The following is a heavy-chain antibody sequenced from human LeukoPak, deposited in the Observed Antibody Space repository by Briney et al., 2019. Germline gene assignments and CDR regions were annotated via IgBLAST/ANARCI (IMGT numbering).Heavy chain of an antibody. CDR2: IWYDGSNK. D-gene: IGHD1-1*01. CDR1: GFTFSSYG. V-gene: IGHV3-33*01. Sequence: GGSLRLSCAASGFTFSSYGMHWVRQAPGKGLEWVAVIWYDGSNKYYADSVKGRFTISRDNSKNTLYLQMNSLRAEDTAVYYCARDPHGWAGGQLFYYYYGMDVWGQGTTVTVSS. CDR3: ARDPHGWAGGQLFYYYYGMDV. J-gene: IGHJ6*02.